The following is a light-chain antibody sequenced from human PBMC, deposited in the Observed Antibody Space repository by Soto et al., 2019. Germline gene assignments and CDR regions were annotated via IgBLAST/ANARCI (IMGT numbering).Light chain of an antibody. V-gene: IGKV1-5*03. CDR2: KAS. J-gene: IGKJ2*01. CDR3: QHRRT. CDR1: QIISTW. Sequence: DIQMTQSPSTLSESVGDRVTITCRASQIISTWLAWYQQKPGKAPKLLIYKASSLESGVPSRFSGSGSGTEFTLTISSLQPDDFATYYCQHRRTFGQGTKLDIK.